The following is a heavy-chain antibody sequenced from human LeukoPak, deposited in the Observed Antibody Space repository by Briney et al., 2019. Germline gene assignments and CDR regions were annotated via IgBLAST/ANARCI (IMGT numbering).Heavy chain of an antibody. D-gene: IGHD5-12*01. CDR2: ISGSGGST. CDR3: AKDRGYSGYDLTHFDY. V-gene: IGHV3-23*01. J-gene: IGHJ4*02. Sequence: GGSLRLSCAASGFTVSSNYMSWVRQAPGKGLEWVSAISGSGGSTYYADSVKGRFTISRDNSKNTLYLQMNSLRAEDTAVYYCAKDRGYSGYDLTHFDYWGQGTLVTVSS. CDR1: GFTVSSNY.